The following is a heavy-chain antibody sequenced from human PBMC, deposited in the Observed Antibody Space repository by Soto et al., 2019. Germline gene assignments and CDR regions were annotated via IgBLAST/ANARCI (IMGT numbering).Heavy chain of an antibody. Sequence: EVQLVESGGGLVQPGRSLRLSCAASGFTFDDYAMHWVRQAPGKGLEWVSGISWNSGSIGYADSVKGRFTISRDDSKNTLYLQMNSLKTHDTAVYYCTTMFGGDYGDYVSGDYWGQGTLVTVSS. CDR2: ISWNSGSI. CDR3: TTMFGGDYGDYVSGDY. J-gene: IGHJ4*02. CDR1: GFTFDDYA. D-gene: IGHD4-17*01. V-gene: IGHV3-9*01.